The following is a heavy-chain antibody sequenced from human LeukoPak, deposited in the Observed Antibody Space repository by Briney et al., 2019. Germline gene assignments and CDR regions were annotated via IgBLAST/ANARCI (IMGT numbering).Heavy chain of an antibody. CDR1: GFTFSSYA. D-gene: IGHD3-22*01. V-gene: IGHV3-23*01. J-gene: IGHJ3*02. Sequence: GGSLRLSCAASGFTFSSYAMSWVRQAPGKGLEWVSAISGSGGSTYYADSVKGRFTISRDNSKNTLYLQMNSLRAEDTAVYYCAKDRDYYDSSGLWDAFDIWGQGTMVTVSS. CDR3: AKDRDYYDSSGLWDAFDI. CDR2: ISGSGGST.